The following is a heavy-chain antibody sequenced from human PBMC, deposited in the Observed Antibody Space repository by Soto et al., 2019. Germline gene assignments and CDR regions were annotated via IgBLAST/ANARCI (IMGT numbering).Heavy chain of an antibody. J-gene: IGHJ6*03. CDR1: GFTVSSNY. CDR2: IYSGGST. CDR3: ARDSNYYYYYMDV. Sequence: PGGSLRLSCAASGFTVSSNYMSWVRQAPGKGLEWVSVIYSGGSTYYADSVKGRFTISRDNSKNTLYLQMNSLRAEDTAVYYCARDSNYYYYYMDVWGKGTTVTVSS. V-gene: IGHV3-66*01.